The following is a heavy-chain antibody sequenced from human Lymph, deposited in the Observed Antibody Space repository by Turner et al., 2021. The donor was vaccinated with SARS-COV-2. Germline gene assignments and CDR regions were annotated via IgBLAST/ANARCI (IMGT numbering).Heavy chain of an antibody. J-gene: IGHJ5*02. CDR3: ARETVNNGVDP. D-gene: IGHD2-21*02. CDR1: GGSMNSNY. V-gene: IGHV4-59*01. CDR2: IYYRGST. Sequence: QLQLQESGPRLVKPSETLSLTCTVSGGSMNSNYWSWIRQPPGKRLEWIGYIYYRGSTNYNPSLKRLVTISVDTSKNQFSLKRTSVTAADTAIYYCARETVNNGVDPWGQGILVTVSS.